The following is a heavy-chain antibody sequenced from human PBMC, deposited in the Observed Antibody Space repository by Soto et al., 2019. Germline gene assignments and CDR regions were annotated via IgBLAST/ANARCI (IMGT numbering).Heavy chain of an antibody. D-gene: IGHD3-10*01. V-gene: IGHV1-69*06. Sequence: QVQLVQSGAEAGKPGSSVKVSCRASGGIFSSFTISWVRQAPGQGLEWLGGIIPIFETPTYAQKVQGRVTINTDKSTNTVYMELHRLRSEDTAVYYCATHGATTMARGAMKHYYYVMDVWGQGTTVTVSS. J-gene: IGHJ6*02. CDR1: GGIFSSFT. CDR2: IIPIFETP. CDR3: ATHGATTMARGAMKHYYYVMDV.